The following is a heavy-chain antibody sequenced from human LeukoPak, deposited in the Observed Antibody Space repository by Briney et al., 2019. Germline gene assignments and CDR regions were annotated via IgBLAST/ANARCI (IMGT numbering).Heavy chain of an antibody. CDR2: IYYSGST. D-gene: IGHD6-19*01. V-gene: IGHV4-39*01. J-gene: IGHJ6*03. Sequence: PETLSLTCTVSGGSISSSSYYWGWIRQPPGKGLEWIGSIYYSGSTYYNPSLKSRATISVDTSKNQFSLKLSSVTAADTAVYYCARYSGWYGAAYYYYYMDVWGKGTTVTISS. CDR3: ARYSGWYGAAYYYYYMDV. CDR1: GGSISSSSYY.